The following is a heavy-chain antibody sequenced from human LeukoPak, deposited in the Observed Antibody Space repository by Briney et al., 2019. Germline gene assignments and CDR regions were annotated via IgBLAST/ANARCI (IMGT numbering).Heavy chain of an antibody. Sequence: GGSLRLSCAASGFTFSRYGMSWVRQAPGKGLEWVSTISGSGASTYYADSVKGRFTISRDNSKNTLYLQMNSLRAEDTAVYYCAKDYGDCLYYFDYWGQGTLVTVSS. D-gene: IGHD4-17*01. CDR1: GFTFSRYG. J-gene: IGHJ4*02. V-gene: IGHV3-23*01. CDR3: AKDYGDCLYYFDY. CDR2: ISGSGAST.